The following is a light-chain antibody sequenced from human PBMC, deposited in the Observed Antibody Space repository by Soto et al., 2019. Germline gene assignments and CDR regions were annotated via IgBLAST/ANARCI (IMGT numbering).Light chain of an antibody. CDR3: QQYGSF. V-gene: IGKV3-20*01. CDR2: GAS. J-gene: IGKJ3*01. Sequence: EIVLTQSPGTLSLSPGERVTLSCRASQSLSSSYLAWYQQKPGQAPRLLIYGASRRATGIPDRFSGSGSGTDFTLTISRLEPEDFAVYYCQQYGSFFGPGTKVDIK. CDR1: QSLSSSY.